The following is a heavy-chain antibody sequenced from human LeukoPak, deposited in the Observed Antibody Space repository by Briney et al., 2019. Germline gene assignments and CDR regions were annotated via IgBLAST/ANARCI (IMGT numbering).Heavy chain of an antibody. V-gene: IGHV3-7*01. CDR1: GFTFSRYF. CDR3: ARESLIVGDRDDAFDI. Sequence: GGSLRLSCAASGFTFSRYFMTWVRQAPGKGLEWVGNIKQDGSEKFYVDSVKGRFTISRDNVMNSLFLQINSLRAEDTAVYYCARESLIVGDRDDAFDIWGHGTMVTVSS. J-gene: IGHJ3*02. D-gene: IGHD1-26*01. CDR2: IKQDGSEK.